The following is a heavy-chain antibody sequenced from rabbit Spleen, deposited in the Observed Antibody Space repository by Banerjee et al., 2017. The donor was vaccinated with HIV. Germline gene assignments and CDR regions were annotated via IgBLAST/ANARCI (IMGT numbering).Heavy chain of an antibody. Sequence: QSLEESGGGLVKPGGTLTLTCKASGIDFSGGYWICWVRQAPGKGLEWIACIGTRSGSTWYASWAKGRFTISKTSSTTVTLQMTSLTAADTATYFCARDAGTSFSTYGMDLWGPGTLVTVS. J-gene: IGHJ6*01. CDR3: ARDAGTSFSTYGMDL. CDR1: GIDFSGGYW. CDR2: IGTRSGST. D-gene: IGHD8-1*01. V-gene: IGHV1S40*01.